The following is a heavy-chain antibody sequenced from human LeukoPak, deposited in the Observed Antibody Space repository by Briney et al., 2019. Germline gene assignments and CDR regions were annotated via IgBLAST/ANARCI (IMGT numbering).Heavy chain of an antibody. CDR2: IRDKSHGGTT. V-gene: IGHV3-49*04. CDR1: GFTFSSYG. Sequence: GGTLRLSCAASGFTFSSYGMSWVRQAPGKGLEWVGFIRDKSHGGTTEYAASVGGRFTISREDSKTIAYLQMKSLKMEDTAVYYCTRFMIGMLGNDWFDPWGQGTLVTVSS. CDR3: TRFMIGMLGNDWFDP. D-gene: IGHD2-8*01. J-gene: IGHJ5*02.